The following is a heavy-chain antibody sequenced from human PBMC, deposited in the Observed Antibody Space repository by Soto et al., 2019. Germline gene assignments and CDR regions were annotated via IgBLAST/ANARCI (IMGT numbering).Heavy chain of an antibody. Sequence: GGSLRLSCAASGFTFSSYAMSWVRQAPGKGLEWVSAISGSVGSTYYADSVKGRFTISRDNSKNTLYLQMNSLRAEDTAVYYCAKVQTPGTLDYPTVRFLEWLHEYYFDYWGQGTLVTVSS. CDR2: ISGSVGST. V-gene: IGHV3-23*01. D-gene: IGHD3-3*01. CDR3: AKVQTPGTLDYPTVRFLEWLHEYYFDY. J-gene: IGHJ4*02. CDR1: GFTFSSYA.